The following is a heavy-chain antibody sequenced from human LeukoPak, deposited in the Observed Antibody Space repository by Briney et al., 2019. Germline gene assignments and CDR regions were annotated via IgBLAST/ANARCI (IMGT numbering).Heavy chain of an antibody. J-gene: IGHJ4*02. Sequence: GGSLRLSCAASGFTFSSYSVNWVRQAPGKGLEWVGRIKSKTDGGTTDYAAPVKGRFTISRDDSKNTLYLQMNSLKTEDTAVYYCTTPPSGDSRGDWGQGTLVTVSS. V-gene: IGHV3-15*01. CDR1: GFTFSSYS. D-gene: IGHD3-22*01. CDR3: TTPPSGDSRGD. CDR2: IKSKTDGGTT.